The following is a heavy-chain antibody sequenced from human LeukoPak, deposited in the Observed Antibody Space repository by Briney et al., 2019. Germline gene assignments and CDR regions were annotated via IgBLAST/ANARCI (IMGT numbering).Heavy chain of an antibody. CDR3: ARSYEVPLLYGMDV. Sequence: GESLKISCKGSGYSFTSYWIGWVRQMPGKGLEWMRIFYPGDSDTRYSPSFQGQVTISADKSIGTAYLQWSSLKASDTAMYFCARSYEVPLLYGMDVWGQGTTVTVSS. V-gene: IGHV5-51*01. J-gene: IGHJ6*02. CDR1: GYSFTSYW. D-gene: IGHD2-2*01. CDR2: FYPGDSDT.